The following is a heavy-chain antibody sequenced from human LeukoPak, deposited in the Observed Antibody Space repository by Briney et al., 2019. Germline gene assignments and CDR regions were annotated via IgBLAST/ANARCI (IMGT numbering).Heavy chain of an antibody. D-gene: IGHD6-19*01. CDR3: AGGTGWIFDH. J-gene: IGHJ4*02. V-gene: IGHV3-7*02. CDR1: GFTFSSYW. CDR2: IKKDGSQT. Sequence: GGSLRLSCAASGFTFSSYWMIWVRQAPGKGLEWVANIKKDGSQTYYVDSVKGRFTISRDNAKNLLYLQMNSLRVEDTAVYFCAGGTGWIFDHWGQGTLVTVSS.